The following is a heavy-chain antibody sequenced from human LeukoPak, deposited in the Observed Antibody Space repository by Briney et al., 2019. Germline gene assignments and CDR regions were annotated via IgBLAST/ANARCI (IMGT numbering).Heavy chain of an antibody. Sequence: PGGSLRLSCAASGFTFSSYGMHWVRQAPGKGLEWVAFIRYDGSNKYYADSVKGRFTISRDNSKNTLYLQMNSLRAEDTAVYYCAKTYKPSNWFDPWGQGTLVTVSS. CDR1: GFTFSSYG. D-gene: IGHD5-24*01. J-gene: IGHJ5*02. V-gene: IGHV3-30*02. CDR3: AKTYKPSNWFDP. CDR2: IRYDGSNK.